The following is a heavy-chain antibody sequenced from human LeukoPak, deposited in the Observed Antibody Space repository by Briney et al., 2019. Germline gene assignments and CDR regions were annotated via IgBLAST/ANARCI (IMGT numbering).Heavy chain of an antibody. D-gene: IGHD2-2*02. CDR3: AREGEYCSSTSCYNYFDY. CDR1: GFTFSSYN. J-gene: IGHJ4*02. CDR2: ISSSSSYI. Sequence: GRSLRLSCAASGFTFSSYNMNWVRQAPGKGLEWVLSISSSSSYIYYADSVKGRFTISRDNAKNSLYLRMNSLSAEDTAVYYCAREGEYCSSTSCYNYFDYWGQGTLVTVSS. V-gene: IGHV3-21*01.